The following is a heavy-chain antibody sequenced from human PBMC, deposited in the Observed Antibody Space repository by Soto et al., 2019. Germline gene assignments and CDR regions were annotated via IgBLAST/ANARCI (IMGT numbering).Heavy chain of an antibody. CDR1: GFTFSSYA. V-gene: IGHV3-30-3*01. CDR2: ISYDGSNK. Sequence: GGSLRLSWAASGFTFSSYAMHWVRQAPGKGLEWVAVISYDGSNKYYADSVKGRFTISRDNSKNTLYLQMNSLRAEDTAVYYRAIRYFDWSFDYWGQGTLVTVSS. D-gene: IGHD3-9*01. CDR3: AIRYFDWSFDY. J-gene: IGHJ4*02.